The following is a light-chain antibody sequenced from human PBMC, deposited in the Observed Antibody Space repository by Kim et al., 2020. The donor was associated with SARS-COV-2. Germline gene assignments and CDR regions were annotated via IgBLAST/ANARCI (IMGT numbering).Light chain of an antibody. Sequence: VSPGDRATRSCRASQSISDNLAWYQQKPGQVPRLVIYAASTRATGVPARFSGSGSGTEFTLTISRLQSEDLATYYCQQYNDWPPFFGQGTKLEI. J-gene: IGKJ2*01. CDR1: QSISDN. V-gene: IGKV3-15*01. CDR3: QQYNDWPPF. CDR2: AAS.